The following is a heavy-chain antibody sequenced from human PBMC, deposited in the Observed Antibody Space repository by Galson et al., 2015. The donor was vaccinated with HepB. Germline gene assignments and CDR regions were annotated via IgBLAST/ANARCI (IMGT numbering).Heavy chain of an antibody. CDR3: AKDEFYDSTGYYPSYFNY. CDR1: GLTFNSHA. V-gene: IGHV3-23*01. J-gene: IGHJ4*02. CDR2: LSGSGART. D-gene: IGHD3-22*01. Sequence: SLRLSCAASGLTFNSHAMTWVRQTPGKGLEWVSGLSGSGARTYYADSVKGRFTISRDNSKNTLYLQMNSLRAEDTAVYYCAKDEFYDSTGYYPSYFNYWGQGTLVTVSS.